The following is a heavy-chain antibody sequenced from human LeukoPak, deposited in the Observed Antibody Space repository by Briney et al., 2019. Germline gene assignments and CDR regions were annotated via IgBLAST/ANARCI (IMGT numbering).Heavy chain of an antibody. D-gene: IGHD3-9*01. CDR1: GYSISSGYY. Sequence: PSETLSLTCTVSGYSISSGYYWGWIRQPPGKGLEWIGSIYHSGSTYYNPSLKSRVTISVNTSKNQFSLKLSSVTAADTAMYYCARDRIRYFGRHGFEIWGQGTMITVSS. CDR3: ARDRIRYFGRHGFEI. J-gene: IGHJ3*02. V-gene: IGHV4-38-2*02. CDR2: IYHSGST.